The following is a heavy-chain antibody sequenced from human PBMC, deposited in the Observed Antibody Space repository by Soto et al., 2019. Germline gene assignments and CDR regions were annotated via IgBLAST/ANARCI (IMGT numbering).Heavy chain of an antibody. D-gene: IGHD6-13*01. Sequence: EVQLVESGGGLIQPGGSLRLSCAASGFNVSSDYMNWVRQAPGKGLEWVSVLSTTGFTSYADSVKGRFTISSDSSKNTLYLQMNSLRVEDTAVYYCVRDSETSSSWSLDYGGQGVLVTVSS. J-gene: IGHJ4*02. CDR3: VRDSETSSSWSLDY. CDR1: GFNVSSDY. V-gene: IGHV3-53*01. CDR2: LSTTGFT.